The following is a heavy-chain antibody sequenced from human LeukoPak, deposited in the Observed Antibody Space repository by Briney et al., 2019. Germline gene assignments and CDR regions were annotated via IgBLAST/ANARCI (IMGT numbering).Heavy chain of an antibody. V-gene: IGHV3-23*01. D-gene: IGHD2-8*02. J-gene: IGHJ4*02. Sequence: GGSLRLSCAASGFTFSSYAMSWVRQAPGKGLEWVSSIFPSGGEIHYEDSVRGRFTISRDNSKSTLSLQMNSLRAEDTAIYYCATYRQVLLPFESWGQGTLVTVSS. CDR1: GFTFSSYA. CDR2: IFPSGGEI. CDR3: ATYRQVLLPFES.